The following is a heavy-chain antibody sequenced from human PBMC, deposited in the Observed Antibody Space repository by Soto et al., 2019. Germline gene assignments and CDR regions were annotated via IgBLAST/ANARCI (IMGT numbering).Heavy chain of an antibody. CDR3: IYYDSSGTSEFSYFDY. CDR1: GFTFSSYA. D-gene: IGHD3-22*01. V-gene: IGHV3-30-3*01. CDR2: ISYDGSNK. J-gene: IGHJ4*02. Sequence: PGGSLILSWAAPGFTFSSYAMHWVLQAPGKGLEWVAVISYDGSNKYYADSVKGRFTISRDNSKNTLYLQMNSLRAEDTAVYYCIYYDSSGTSEFSYFDYWGQGTLVTVSS.